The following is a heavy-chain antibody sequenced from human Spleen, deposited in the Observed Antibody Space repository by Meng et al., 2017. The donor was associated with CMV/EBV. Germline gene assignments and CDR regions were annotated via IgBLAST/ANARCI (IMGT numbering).Heavy chain of an antibody. J-gene: IGHJ5*02. Sequence: GESLKISCAASGFTFTSYSINWVRQAPGKGLEWVAVILYDGSNKYYADSVKGRFTISRDNSKNTLYLQMNSLRAEDTAVYYCARDPEYHITIFGVVTPGWFDPWGQGTLVNVSS. CDR1: GFTFTSYS. V-gene: IGHV3-30*03. CDR2: ILYDGSNK. CDR3: ARDPEYHITIFGVVTPGWFDP. D-gene: IGHD3-3*01.